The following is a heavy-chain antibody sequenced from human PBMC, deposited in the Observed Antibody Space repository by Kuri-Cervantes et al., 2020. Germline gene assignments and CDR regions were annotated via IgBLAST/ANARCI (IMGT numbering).Heavy chain of an antibody. CDR2: ISSSGSTI. D-gene: IGHD3-16*01. CDR1: GFTFSSYE. V-gene: IGHV3-48*03. J-gene: IGHJ4*02. CDR3: ARGIYDGANLFFDF. Sequence: GGSLRLSCAASGFTFSSYEMNWVRQAPGKGLEWVSYISSSGSTIYYADSVKGRFTISRDNAKNSLYLQMNSLRAEETAVYYCARGIYDGANLFFDFWGQGTLVTVSS.